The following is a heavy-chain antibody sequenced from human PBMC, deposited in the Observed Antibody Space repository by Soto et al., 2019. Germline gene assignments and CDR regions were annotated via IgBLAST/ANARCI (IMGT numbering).Heavy chain of an antibody. V-gene: IGHV1-2*02. CDR1: GYTFTGYF. CDR3: AREGSSSSKYFQQ. D-gene: IGHD6-6*01. Sequence: GASVKVSFKASGYTFTGYFMHWVRQAPGQGLEWMGWINPNSGGTNYAQKFQGRVTMTRDTSISTAYMELYTLTSDDTAMYYCAREGSSSSKYFQQWGQGTLVTVSS. J-gene: IGHJ1*01. CDR2: INPNSGGT.